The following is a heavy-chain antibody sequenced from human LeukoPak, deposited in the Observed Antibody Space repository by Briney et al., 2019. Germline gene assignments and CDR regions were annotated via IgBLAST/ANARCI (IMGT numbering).Heavy chain of an antibody. Sequence: GGSLRLSCAASGFTFSSYWMHWVRQAPGKGLVWVSRINSDGSSTTYADSVKGRFTISRDNAKNSLYLQMNSLRAEDTAVYYCASGYSSGWSLIWGQGTMVTVSS. CDR3: ASGYSSGWSLI. CDR1: GFTFSSYW. D-gene: IGHD6-19*01. J-gene: IGHJ3*02. CDR2: INSDGSST. V-gene: IGHV3-74*01.